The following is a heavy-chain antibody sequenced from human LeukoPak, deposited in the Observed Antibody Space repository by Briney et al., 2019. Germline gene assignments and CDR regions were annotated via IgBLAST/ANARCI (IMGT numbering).Heavy chain of an antibody. CDR2: INHSGST. CDR1: GGSFSGYY. Sequence: SETLSLTCAVYGGSFSGYYWSWIRQPPGKGLGRIGEINHSGSTNYNPSLKSRVTISVDTSKNQSSLKLSSVTAADTAVYYCARGPEDQSGSSSLPFDYWGQGTLVTVSS. J-gene: IGHJ4*02. V-gene: IGHV4-34*01. D-gene: IGHD6-6*01. CDR3: ARGPEDQSGSSSLPFDY.